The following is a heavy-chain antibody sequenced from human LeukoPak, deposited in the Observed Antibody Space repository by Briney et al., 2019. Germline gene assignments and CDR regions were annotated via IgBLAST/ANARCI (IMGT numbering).Heavy chain of an antibody. V-gene: IGHV3-7*01. Sequence: GGALRLSCAASGFTFSSYWMSWVRQAPGKGLEWVANIKQDGSEKYYVDSVKGRFAISRDNAKNSLYLQMNSLRAEDTAVYYCARVGQQLYFDYWGQGTLVTVSS. CDR2: IKQDGSEK. CDR1: GFTFSSYW. J-gene: IGHJ4*02. D-gene: IGHD6-13*01. CDR3: ARVGQQLYFDY.